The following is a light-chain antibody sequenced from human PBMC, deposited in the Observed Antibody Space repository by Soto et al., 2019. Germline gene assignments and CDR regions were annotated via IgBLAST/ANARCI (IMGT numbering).Light chain of an antibody. V-gene: IGKV1-5*01. Sequence: DLQMTQSPSTLSASVGDRVTITCRASQSINNWLAWYQQKPGKAPKLLIYDASSLESGLPSRFSGSGSGTEFTLTISSLQPDDFATYYCQQYNSYWTFGQGTKVDIK. CDR3: QQYNSYWT. J-gene: IGKJ1*01. CDR1: QSINNW. CDR2: DAS.